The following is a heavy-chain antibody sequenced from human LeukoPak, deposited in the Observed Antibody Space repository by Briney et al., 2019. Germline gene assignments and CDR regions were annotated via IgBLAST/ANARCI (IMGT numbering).Heavy chain of an antibody. CDR2: ISGSGGST. J-gene: IGHJ3*02. D-gene: IGHD3-3*01. CDR1: GFTFSSYA. V-gene: IGHV3-23*01. Sequence: PGGSLRLSCAASGFTFSSYAMSWVRQAPGKGLEWVSAISGSGGSTYYADSVKGRFTISRDNSKNTLYLQMNSLRAEDTAVYYCAKRNDFWSGSPHDAFDIWGQGTMVTVSS. CDR3: AKRNDFWSGSPHDAFDI.